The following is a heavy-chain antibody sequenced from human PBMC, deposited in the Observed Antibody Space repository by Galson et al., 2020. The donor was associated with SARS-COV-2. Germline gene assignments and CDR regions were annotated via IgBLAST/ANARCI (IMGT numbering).Heavy chain of an antibody. CDR3: AATSGYSPPWIAY. CDR1: GFTFSDHY. Sequence: QLGESLKISCAASGFTFSDHYMDWVRQAPGKGLEWVGRTRNKANGYSTEYAASVRGRFTISRDDSKNSMDLQMNSLKTEDTAVYFCAATSGYSPPWIAYWGQGTLVTVSS. D-gene: IGHD3-22*01. V-gene: IGHV3-72*01. CDR2: TRNKANGYST. J-gene: IGHJ4*02.